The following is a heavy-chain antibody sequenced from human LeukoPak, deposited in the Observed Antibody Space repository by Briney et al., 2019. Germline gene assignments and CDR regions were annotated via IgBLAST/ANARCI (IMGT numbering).Heavy chain of an antibody. J-gene: IGHJ4*02. V-gene: IGHV3-23*01. CDR1: GFTFSSYA. Sequence: PEGSLRLSCAASGFTFSSYAMSWVRQAPGKGLEWVSAISGSAGSTYYADSVKGRFTISRDNSKNTLYLQMNSLRAEDTAVYYCAKDHSSSWYEGFDYWGQGTLVTVSS. CDR2: ISGSAGST. CDR3: AKDHSSSWYEGFDY. D-gene: IGHD6-13*01.